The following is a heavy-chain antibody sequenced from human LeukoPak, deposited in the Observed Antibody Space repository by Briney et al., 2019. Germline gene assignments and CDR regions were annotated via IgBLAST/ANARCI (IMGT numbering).Heavy chain of an antibody. CDR2: INPNSGCT. CDR1: GSSLSELS. J-gene: IGHJ5*02. CDR3: ARDSRLLWFGELLFPAPGNRNNQNWFDP. Sequence: ASVKVSCTVSGSSLSELSLYWVRQAPGQGLEWMGWINPNSGCTNYAQKFQGRVTMTRDTSISTACMELSRLRSDDTAVYYCARDSRLLWFGELLFPAPGNRNNQNWFDPWGQGTLVTVSS. V-gene: IGHV1-2*02. D-gene: IGHD3-10*01.